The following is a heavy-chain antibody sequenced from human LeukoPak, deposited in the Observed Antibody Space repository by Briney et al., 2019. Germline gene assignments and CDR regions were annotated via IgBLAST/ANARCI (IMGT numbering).Heavy chain of an antibody. Sequence: GASVKVSCKASGYTFSTYGISWVRQAPGQGLEWMGWTSAYKGNTYYAQKLQGRVTMTTDTSTSTAYMELRSLRSDDTAIYYCARDLYYYGSGSYYDVFDVWGQGTMVTVSS. D-gene: IGHD3-10*01. V-gene: IGHV1-18*01. CDR1: GYTFSTYG. CDR2: TSAYKGNT. J-gene: IGHJ3*01. CDR3: ARDLYYYGSGSYYDVFDV.